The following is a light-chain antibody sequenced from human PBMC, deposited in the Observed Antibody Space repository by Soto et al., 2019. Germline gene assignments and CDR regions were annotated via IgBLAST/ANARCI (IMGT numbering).Light chain of an antibody. J-gene: IGKJ5*01. V-gene: IGKV3-11*01. CDR3: QQRNNWPPIT. CDR1: QSVSSY. CDR2: DAS. Sequence: EIVLTQSPVTLSLSPGERATLSCRASQSVSSYLAWYQQRPGQAPRLLIYDASNRATGIPARFSGSGSGTDFTLTIDNLEPEDFAIYYCQQRNNWPPITFGQGTDWRL.